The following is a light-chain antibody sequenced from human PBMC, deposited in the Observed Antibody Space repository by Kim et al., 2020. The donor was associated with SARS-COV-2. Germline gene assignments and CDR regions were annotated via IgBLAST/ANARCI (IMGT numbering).Light chain of an antibody. V-gene: IGLV3-1*01. Sequence: VSPGQTASIPCSGDKLGEKYTCWYQQKPGQTPVLVIYQDNKRPSGIPERFSGSNSGNTATLTISGTQAMDEADYYCQAWESSTAIFGGGTQLTVL. CDR1: KLGEKY. J-gene: IGLJ2*01. CDR2: QDN. CDR3: QAWESSTAI.